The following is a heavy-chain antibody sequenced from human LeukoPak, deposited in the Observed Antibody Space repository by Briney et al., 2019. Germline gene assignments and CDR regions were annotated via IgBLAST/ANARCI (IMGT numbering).Heavy chain of an antibody. V-gene: IGHV1-18*01. J-gene: IGHJ6*02. CDR1: GYTFTSYG. D-gene: IGHD1-14*01. CDR3: ARSNRLLDYYYGMDV. CDR2: ISAYNGNT. Sequence: GASVKVSCKASGYTFTSYGISWVRQAPGQGLEWMGWISAYNGNTNYAQKLQGRVTMTTDTSTSTAYMELRSLRSDDTAVYYCARSNRLLDYYYGMDVWGQGTTVTVSS.